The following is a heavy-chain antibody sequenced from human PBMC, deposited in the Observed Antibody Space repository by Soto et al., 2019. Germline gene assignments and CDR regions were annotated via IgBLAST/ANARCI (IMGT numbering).Heavy chain of an antibody. CDR2: IYYSGST. J-gene: IGHJ4*02. CDR3: ARTRVTPGFDY. CDR1: GGSISSGGYY. V-gene: IGHV4-31*03. D-gene: IGHD3-10*01. Sequence: SETLSLTCTVSGGSISSGGYYWSWIRQHPGKGLEWIGYIYYSGSTYYNPPLKSRVTISVDTSKNQFSLKLSSVTAADTAVYYCARTRVTPGFDYWGQGTLVTVSS.